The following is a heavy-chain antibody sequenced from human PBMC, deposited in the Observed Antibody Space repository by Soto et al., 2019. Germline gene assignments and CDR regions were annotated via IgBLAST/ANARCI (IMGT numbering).Heavy chain of an antibody. J-gene: IGHJ6*02. CDR3: TRDGDYYDMDV. CDR2: ATSQAFGGTT. Sequence: GSLRLSCTFSGFTSDDYALTWVRQAPGKGLEWVAFATSQAFGGTTDYAASVKGRFTISRDDSTTVAYLQMNSLQTEDTAIYYCTRDGDYYDMDVWGQGTTVTVSS. V-gene: IGHV3-49*04. D-gene: IGHD3-3*01. CDR1: GFTSDDYA.